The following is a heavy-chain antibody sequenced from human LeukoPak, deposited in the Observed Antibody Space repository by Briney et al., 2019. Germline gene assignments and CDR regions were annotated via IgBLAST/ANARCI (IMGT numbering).Heavy chain of an antibody. Sequence: GGSLRLSCAASGSTFNNYNMNWVRQAPGKGLEWVSYISSSGSTIYYADSVKGRFTISRDNAKNSLYLQMNSLRAEDTAVYYCAELGITMIGGVWGKGTTVTISS. D-gene: IGHD3-10*02. V-gene: IGHV3-48*04. J-gene: IGHJ6*04. CDR3: AELGITMIGGV. CDR1: GSTFNNYN. CDR2: ISSSGSTI.